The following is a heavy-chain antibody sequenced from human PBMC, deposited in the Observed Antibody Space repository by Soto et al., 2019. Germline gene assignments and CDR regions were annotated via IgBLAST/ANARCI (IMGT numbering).Heavy chain of an antibody. Sequence: SETLSLTCTVSGGSISSGGYYWSWIRQHPGKGLEWIGYIYYSGSTYYNPSLKSRVTISVDTSKNQFSLKLSSVTAADTAVYYCARGRRYGGNSGYDYWGQGTLVTVSS. CDR3: ARGRRYGGNSGYDY. V-gene: IGHV4-31*03. CDR1: GGSISSGGYY. D-gene: IGHD4-17*01. J-gene: IGHJ4*02. CDR2: IYYSGST.